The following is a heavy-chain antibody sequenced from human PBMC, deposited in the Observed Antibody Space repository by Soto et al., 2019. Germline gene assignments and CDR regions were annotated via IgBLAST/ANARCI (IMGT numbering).Heavy chain of an antibody. CDR1: GFAISRRYY. Sequence: PSETLSLTCNVSGFAISRRYYWSWVRQPPGKGLEWIGSIYPSVSSYHNPSLESRLTLSIDTSKNQFTLKLASVTAADTALYYCAREKVGTTSFDNWGQGTQVTVSS. CDR2: IYPSVSS. CDR3: AREKVGTTSFDN. J-gene: IGHJ4*02. V-gene: IGHV4-38-2*02. D-gene: IGHD1-1*01.